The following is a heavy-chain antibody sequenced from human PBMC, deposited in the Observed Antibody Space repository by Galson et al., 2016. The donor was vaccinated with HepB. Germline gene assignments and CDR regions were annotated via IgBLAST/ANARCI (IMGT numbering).Heavy chain of an antibody. CDR1: GFTFSSYW. CDR2: IKQDGSEK. CDR3: ARDLRSDWLPENWFDP. Sequence: SLRLSCAASGFTFSSYWMNWVRQAPGKGLEWVANIKQDGSEKYYVDSVKGRFTISRDNTKNTLYLQMNSLRADDTAVYYCARDLRSDWLPENWFDPWGQGTLVTVSS. J-gene: IGHJ5*02. D-gene: IGHD3-9*01. V-gene: IGHV3-7*01.